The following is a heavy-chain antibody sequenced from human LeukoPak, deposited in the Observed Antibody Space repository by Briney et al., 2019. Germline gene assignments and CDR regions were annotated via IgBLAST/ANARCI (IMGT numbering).Heavy chain of an antibody. D-gene: IGHD5-12*01. Sequence: ASVKVSCKASGYTFTSYAMHWVRQAPGQRLEWMGWINAGNGNTKYSQEFQGRVTITRDTSASTAYMELSSLRSEDMAVYYCARGRGYCGYDYFDYWGQGTLVTVSS. J-gene: IGHJ4*02. CDR2: INAGNGNT. CDR1: GYTFTSYA. CDR3: ARGRGYCGYDYFDY. V-gene: IGHV1-3*03.